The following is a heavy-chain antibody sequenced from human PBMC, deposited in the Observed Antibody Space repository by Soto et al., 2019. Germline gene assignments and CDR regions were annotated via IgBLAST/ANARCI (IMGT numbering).Heavy chain of an antibody. CDR2: ISSSSSYI. CDR1: GFTFSSYS. Sequence: EVQLVESGGGLVKPGGSLRLSCAASGFTFSSYSMNWVRQAPGKGLEWVSSISSSSSYIYYADSVKGRFTISRDNAKNSLYLQMNSLRAEDTAVYYCARDLETAVTIRVPWYYYGMDVWGQGTTVTVSS. D-gene: IGHD2-21*02. V-gene: IGHV3-21*01. CDR3: ARDLETAVTIRVPWYYYGMDV. J-gene: IGHJ6*02.